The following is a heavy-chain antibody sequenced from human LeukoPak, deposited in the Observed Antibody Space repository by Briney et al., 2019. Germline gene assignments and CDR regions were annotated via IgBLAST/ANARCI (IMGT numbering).Heavy chain of an antibody. CDR1: GGSISSSSYY. V-gene: IGHV4-39*07. J-gene: IGHJ5*02. CDR3: ARDSSSWHGGWFDP. D-gene: IGHD6-13*01. Sequence: PSETLSLTCTVSGGSISSSSYYWGWIRQPPGKGLEWIGSIYYSGSTYYNPSLKSRVTISVDTSKNQFSLKLSSVTAADTAVYYCARDSSSWHGGWFDPWGQGTLVTVSS. CDR2: IYYSGST.